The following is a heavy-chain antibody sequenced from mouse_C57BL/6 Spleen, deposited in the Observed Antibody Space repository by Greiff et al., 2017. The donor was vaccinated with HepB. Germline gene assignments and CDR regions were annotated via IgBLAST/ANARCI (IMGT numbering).Heavy chain of an antibody. CDR3: ARDEGTYYYAMDY. Sequence: EVQLVESGGGLVKPGGSLKLSCAASGFTFSSYAMSWVRQTPEKRLEWVATISDGVSYTYYPDNVKGRFTISRDNAKNNQYLQMSHLKAEDTAMYYCARDEGTYYYAMDYWGQGTSVTVSS. V-gene: IGHV5-4*01. CDR2: ISDGVSYT. CDR1: GFTFSSYA. J-gene: IGHJ4*01.